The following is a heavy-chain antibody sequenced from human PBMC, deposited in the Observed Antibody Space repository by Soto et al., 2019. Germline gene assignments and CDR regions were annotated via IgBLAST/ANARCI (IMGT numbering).Heavy chain of an antibody. CDR3: ARDDHCSGGSCYNLADY. CDR2: TYYRSKCYN. D-gene: IGHD2-15*01. CDR1: GDSVSSHSAA. Sequence: QVQLQQSGPGLVKPSQTLSLTCAISGDSVSSHSAAWNWIRQSPSRGLEWLGRTYYRSKCYNDYAVSVKSRIIINPDTSKTQFSLQLNSVTPEDTAVYYCARDDHCSGGSCYNLADYWGQGTLVTVSS. J-gene: IGHJ4*02. V-gene: IGHV6-1*01.